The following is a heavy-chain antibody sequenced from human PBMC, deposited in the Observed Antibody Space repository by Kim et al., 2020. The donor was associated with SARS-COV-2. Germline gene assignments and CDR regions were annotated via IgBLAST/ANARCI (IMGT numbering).Heavy chain of an antibody. J-gene: IGHJ6*01. V-gene: IGHV3-74*01. CDR1: GFTFSSYR. CDR3: ARDRGTSSFYYYGMDV. CDR2: INSDGSST. Sequence: GGSLRLSCAASGFTFSSYRMHWVRQAPGKGLVWVSRINSDGSSTSYADSVKGRFTISRDNPKNTLYLQMNSLRDEDTAVYYCARDRGTSSFYYYGMDVWGPRAPVTFSS. D-gene: IGHD3-10*01.